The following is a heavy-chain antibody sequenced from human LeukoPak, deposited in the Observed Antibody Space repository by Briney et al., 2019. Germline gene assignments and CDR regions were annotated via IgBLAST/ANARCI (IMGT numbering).Heavy chain of an antibody. V-gene: IGHV3-23*01. J-gene: IGHJ4*02. CDR3: AKDVRAGYCSSTSCPALDY. CDR1: GFTFSSYA. D-gene: IGHD2-2*01. CDR2: ISGSGGST. Sequence: PGGSLRLSCAASGFTFSSYAMSWVRQAPGKGLEWVSAISGSGGSTYYADSVKGRFTISRDNSKNTLYLQMNSLRAEDTAVYYCAKDVRAGYCSSTSCPALDYWGQGTLVTVSS.